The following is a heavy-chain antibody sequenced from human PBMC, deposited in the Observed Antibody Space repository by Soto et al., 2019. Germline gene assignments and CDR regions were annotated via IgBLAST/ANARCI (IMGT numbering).Heavy chain of an antibody. D-gene: IGHD3-22*01. CDR1: GGTFRSHA. CDR2: IHPIFGTT. Sequence: QVQLVQSGAEVKKPGSSIKVSCKTSGGTFRSHAISWVRQAPGQGLEWMGGIHPIFGTTNYAQKFQGRVTITVDESTSTAYMDLSSLRSEDTAVYYCASDPAGYYDNTGYFFDYWGQGTLITVSS. V-gene: IGHV1-69*01. J-gene: IGHJ4*02. CDR3: ASDPAGYYDNTGYFFDY.